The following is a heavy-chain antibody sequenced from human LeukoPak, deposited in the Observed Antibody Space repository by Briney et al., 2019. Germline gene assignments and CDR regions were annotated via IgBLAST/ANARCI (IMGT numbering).Heavy chain of an antibody. CDR2: ISYDGSNK. J-gene: IGHJ4*02. CDR3: ATAQYYYDSSGYYYTPFDY. D-gene: IGHD3-22*01. CDR1: GFTFSSYA. V-gene: IGHV3-30-3*01. Sequence: GGSLRLSCAASGFTFSSYAMHWVRQAPGKGLEWVAVISYDGSNKYYADSVKGRFTISRDNSKNTLYLQMNSLRAEDTAVYYCATAQYYYDSSGYYYTPFDYWGQGTLVTVS.